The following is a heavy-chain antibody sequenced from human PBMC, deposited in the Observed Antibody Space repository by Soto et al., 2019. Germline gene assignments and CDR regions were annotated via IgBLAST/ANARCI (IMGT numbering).Heavy chain of an antibody. Sequence: GGSLRLSCVASGFTFGTYWMTWVRQAPGKGLEWVANIKEDGSAKYYVDSVKGRFTISRDNAKSSLYLQMNSLRAEDTAVYYCAKDLPHCSSTSCYAWFDYWGQGTLVTVSS. J-gene: IGHJ4*02. V-gene: IGHV3-7*03. D-gene: IGHD2-2*01. CDR3: AKDLPHCSSTSCYAWFDY. CDR1: GFTFGTYW. CDR2: IKEDGSAK.